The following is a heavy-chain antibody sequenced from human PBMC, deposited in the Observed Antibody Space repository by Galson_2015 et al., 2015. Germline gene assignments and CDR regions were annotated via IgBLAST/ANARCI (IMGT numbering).Heavy chain of an antibody. CDR3: ADGTFNGVGY. Sequence: SLRLSCAASGFTFSNYWMTWVRQAPGKGLEWVANIKEDGSEKYYVDSVKGRFTLSRDNAKNSLYLQMSSLSDDDTAVYYCADGTFNGVGYWGRGTLVTVSS. V-gene: IGHV3-7*01. D-gene: IGHD1-26*01. CDR1: GFTFSNYW. J-gene: IGHJ4*02. CDR2: IKEDGSEK.